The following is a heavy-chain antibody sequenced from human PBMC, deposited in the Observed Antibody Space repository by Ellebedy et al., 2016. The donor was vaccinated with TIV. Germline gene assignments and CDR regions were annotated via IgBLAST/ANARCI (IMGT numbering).Heavy chain of an antibody. J-gene: IGHJ2*01. CDR2: MHYDGTT. V-gene: IGHV4-39*07. CDR3: ARVAITAAVGGGYFDL. Sequence: MPSETLSLTCTVSGGSISSGTSYGGWIRQPPGKGLEWIGIMHYDGTTHYNPSLKSRVTTSVDTSKNQISLTLMTSGSAADTAVYYCARVAITAAVGGGYFDLWGRGTLVTVSS. CDR1: GGSISSGTSY. D-gene: IGHD6-13*01.